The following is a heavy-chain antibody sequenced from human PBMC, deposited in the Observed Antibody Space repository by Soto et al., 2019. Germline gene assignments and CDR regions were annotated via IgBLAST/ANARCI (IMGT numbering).Heavy chain of an antibody. CDR3: SASIFYYGMDV. J-gene: IGHJ6*02. Sequence: GESLKISCKGSGYTFTNYWIGWVRQMPGKGLEWMGIIYPGDSDTTYNPSFQGQVTISADKSITTTYLQWSSLKASDTAIYYCSASIFYYGMDVWGQGTTVNVSS. CDR2: IYPGDSDT. CDR1: GYTFTNYW. V-gene: IGHV5-51*03.